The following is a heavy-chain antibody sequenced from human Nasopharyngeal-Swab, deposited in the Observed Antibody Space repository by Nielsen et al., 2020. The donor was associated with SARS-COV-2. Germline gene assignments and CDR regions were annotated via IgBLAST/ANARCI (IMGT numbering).Heavy chain of an antibody. D-gene: IGHD1-1*01. V-gene: IGHV3-21*01. J-gene: IGHJ6*02. CDR1: GFTFSSYW. CDR3: ARSPMTSYNNYYYYYGMDV. Sequence: GGSLRLSCAASGFTFSSYWMSWVRQAPGKGLEWVSSISSSSSYIYYADSVKGRFTISRDNAKNSLYLQMNSLRAEDTAVYYCARSPMTSYNNYYYYYGMDVWGQGTTVTVSS. CDR2: ISSSSSYI.